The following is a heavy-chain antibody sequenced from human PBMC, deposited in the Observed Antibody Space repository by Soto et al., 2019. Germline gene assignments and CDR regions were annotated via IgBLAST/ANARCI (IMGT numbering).Heavy chain of an antibody. Sequence: EVKLLESGGGSVPPGASARLSCITSGFIFDSYAMSWVRQSPGRGLEWVAAISGSGHATYYTQSVRGRFTISRDKSKTTVFLQMTNLRYEDTAIYYCAKGRYFDSSGGCANYWGLGTLVTVSS. CDR3: AKGRYFDSSGGCANY. D-gene: IGHD3-22*01. J-gene: IGHJ4*02. CDR1: GFIFDSYA. V-gene: IGHV3-23*01. CDR2: ISGSGHAT.